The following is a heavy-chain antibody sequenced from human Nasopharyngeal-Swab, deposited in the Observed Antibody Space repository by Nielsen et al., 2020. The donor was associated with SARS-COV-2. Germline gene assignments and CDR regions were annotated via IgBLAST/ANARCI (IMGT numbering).Heavy chain of an antibody. D-gene: IGHD2-21*01. J-gene: IGHJ6*02. CDR1: GFTFSSYS. Sequence: GESLKISCAASGFTFSSYSMNWVRQAPGKGLEWVSSISSSSSYIYYADSVKGRFTISRDNPKNTVSLQMNSLRAEDTAMYYCAKDRASSDYSDDYYDYYGMDFWGQGTTVTVSS. V-gene: IGHV3-21*04. CDR2: ISSSSSYI. CDR3: AKDRASSDYSDDYYDYYGMDF.